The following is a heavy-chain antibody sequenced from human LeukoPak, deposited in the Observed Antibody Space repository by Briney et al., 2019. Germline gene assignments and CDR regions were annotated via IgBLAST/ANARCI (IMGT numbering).Heavy chain of an antibody. J-gene: IGHJ6*03. CDR3: AKRRGLELLYYYYMDV. CDR1: GFTFSRYT. D-gene: IGHD1-7*01. V-gene: IGHV3-21*04. Sequence: GGSLRLSCAASGFTFSRYTINWVRQAPGKGLEWVSSISSNSGYKKYADSLKGRFTISRDNSKNTLYLQMNSLRAEDTAVYYCAKRRGLELLYYYYMDVWGKGTTVTVSS. CDR2: ISSNSGYK.